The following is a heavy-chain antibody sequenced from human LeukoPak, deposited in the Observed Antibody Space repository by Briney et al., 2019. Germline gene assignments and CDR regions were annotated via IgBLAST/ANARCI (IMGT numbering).Heavy chain of an antibody. J-gene: IGHJ4*02. CDR3: ADGILGYCGGDCYSN. Sequence: ASVKVSCKASGYTFTSYGISWVRQAPGQGLEWMGRIIPILGIANYAQKFQGRVTITADKSTSTAYMELSSLRSEDTAVYYCADGILGYCGGDCYSNWGQGTLVTVSS. V-gene: IGHV1-69*04. CDR1: GYTFTSYG. D-gene: IGHD2-21*02. CDR2: IIPILGIA.